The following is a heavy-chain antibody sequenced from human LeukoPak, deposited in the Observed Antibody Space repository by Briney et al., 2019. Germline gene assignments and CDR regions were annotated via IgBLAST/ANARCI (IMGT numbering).Heavy chain of an antibody. V-gene: IGHV1-69*13. Sequence: SVKVSCTASGGTFSSYAISWVRQAPGQGLEWMGGIIPIFGTANYAQKFQGRVTITADESTSTAYMELSSLRSEDTAVYYCAAVVVVAAHLEYWGQGTLVTVSS. J-gene: IGHJ4*02. CDR3: AAVVVVAAHLEY. CDR1: GGTFSSYA. CDR2: IIPIFGTA. D-gene: IGHD2-15*01.